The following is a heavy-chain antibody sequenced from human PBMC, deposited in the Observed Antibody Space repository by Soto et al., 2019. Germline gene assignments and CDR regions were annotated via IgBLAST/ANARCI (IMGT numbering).Heavy chain of an antibody. CDR1: GFTFSNAW. CDR2: IKSKTDGGTT. V-gene: IGHV3-15*01. Sequence: EVQLVESGGGLVKPGGSLRLSCAASGFTFSNAWMSWVRQAPGKGLEWVGRIKSKTDGGTTDYAAPVKGRFTISRDDSKNTLYLQMNSLKTEVTALYYCTTDPLYYDFLSGYHDWGQGTLVTVSS. D-gene: IGHD3-3*01. J-gene: IGHJ4*02. CDR3: TTDPLYYDFLSGYHD.